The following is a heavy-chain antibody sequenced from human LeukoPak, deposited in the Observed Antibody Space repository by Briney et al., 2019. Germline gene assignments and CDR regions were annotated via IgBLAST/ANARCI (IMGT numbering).Heavy chain of an antibody. V-gene: IGHV3-53*01. CDR2: IYSGGST. J-gene: IGHJ4*02. D-gene: IGHD3-22*01. CDR3: ARVRPYYDSSAFDY. CDR1: GFNFIDYN. Sequence: GGSLRLSCAGSGFNFIDYNMNWVRQAPGKGLEWVSVIYSGGSTYYADSVKGRFTVSRDNSKNTLYLQMNSLRAEDTAVYYCARVRPYYDSSAFDYWGQGTLVTVSS.